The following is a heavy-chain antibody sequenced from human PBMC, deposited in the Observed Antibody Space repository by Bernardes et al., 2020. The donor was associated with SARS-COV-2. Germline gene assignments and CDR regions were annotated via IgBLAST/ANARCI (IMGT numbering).Heavy chain of an antibody. V-gene: IGHV4-59*01. CDR3: ATDGKTYYDILTGYVRRSGAFDI. Sequence: SETLSLTCTVSGGSISSYYWSWIRQPPGKGLEWIGYIYYSGSTNYNPSLKSRVTISVDTSKNQFSLKLSSVTAADTAVYYCATDGKTYYDILTGYVRRSGAFDIWGQGTMVTVSS. CDR2: IYYSGST. CDR1: GGSISSYY. J-gene: IGHJ3*02. D-gene: IGHD3-9*01.